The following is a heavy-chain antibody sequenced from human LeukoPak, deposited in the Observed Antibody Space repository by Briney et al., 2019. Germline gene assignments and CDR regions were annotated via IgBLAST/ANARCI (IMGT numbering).Heavy chain of an antibody. Sequence: GGSLRLSCAASGFTFSSYAMGWVRQAPGKGLEWVSAISGSGGSTYYADSVKGRFTISRDNSKNTLYLQMNSLRAEDTAVYYCARGLYSSSVRSFDYWGQGTTVTVSS. CDR1: GFTFSSYA. V-gene: IGHV3-23*01. J-gene: IGHJ4*03. CDR3: ARGLYSSSVRSFDY. CDR2: ISGSGGST. D-gene: IGHD6-6*01.